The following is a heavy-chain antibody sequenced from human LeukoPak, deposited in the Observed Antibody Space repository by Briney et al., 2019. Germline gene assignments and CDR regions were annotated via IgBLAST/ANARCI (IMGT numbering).Heavy chain of an antibody. V-gene: IGHV1-8*01. CDR2: MNPNSGNT. D-gene: IGHD4-23*01. CDR3: ARGPTRHGGNGMVPAY. CDR1: GHTFTSYD. J-gene: IGHJ4*02. Sequence: ASVKVSCKASGHTFTSYDINWVRQATGQGLEWMGWMNPNSGNTGYAQKFQGRVTMTRNTSISTAYMELSSLRSEDTAVYYCARGPTRHGGNGMVPAYWGQGTLVTVSS.